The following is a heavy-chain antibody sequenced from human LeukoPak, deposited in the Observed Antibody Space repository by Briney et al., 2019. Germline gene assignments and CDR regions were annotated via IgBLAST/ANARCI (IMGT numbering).Heavy chain of an antibody. D-gene: IGHD6-13*01. CDR2: ISTYNGNT. Sequence: GASVKVSCKASGYTFTNYGVTWVRQAPGQGLEWMGWISTYNGNTNYAQKLQGRVTMTTDTSTSTAYMELRSLRSDDTAVYHCARDRQLDVWGQGTTVTVSS. V-gene: IGHV1-18*01. J-gene: IGHJ6*02. CDR3: ARDRQLDV. CDR1: GYTFTNYG.